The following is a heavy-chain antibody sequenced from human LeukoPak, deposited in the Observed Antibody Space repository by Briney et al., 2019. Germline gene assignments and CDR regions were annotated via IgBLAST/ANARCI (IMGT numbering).Heavy chain of an antibody. CDR1: GFALSTYE. V-gene: IGHV3-48*03. Sequence: GGSLRLSCAASGFALSTYEMSWVRQAPGKGLGWVSFISSSTSHTFYADSVKGRCTIFRDTAKNSLYLQMNTLRGKDTAVYYCARDVSSSTRAFDIWGQGTMVAVS. CDR2: ISSSTSHT. J-gene: IGHJ3*02. CDR3: ARDVSSSTRAFDI. D-gene: IGHD2-15*01.